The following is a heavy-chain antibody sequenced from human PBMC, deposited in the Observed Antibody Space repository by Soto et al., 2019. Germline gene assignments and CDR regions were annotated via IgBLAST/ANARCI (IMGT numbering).Heavy chain of an antibody. CDR2: IIPIFGTA. Sequence: GASVKVSCKASGGTFSSYAISWVRQAPGQGLEWMGGIIPIFGTANYAQKFQGRVTITADESTSTAYMELSSLRSEDTAVYYCARMWSGDIVVVPAAKNWFDPWGQGTLVTVSS. CDR3: ARMWSGDIVVVPAAKNWFDP. D-gene: IGHD2-2*01. J-gene: IGHJ5*02. V-gene: IGHV1-69*13. CDR1: GGTFSSYA.